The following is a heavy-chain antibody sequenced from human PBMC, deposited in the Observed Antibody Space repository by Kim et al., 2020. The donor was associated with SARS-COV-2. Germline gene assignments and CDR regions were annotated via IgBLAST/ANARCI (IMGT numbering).Heavy chain of an antibody. CDR3: ARDWGWRTVTTADWFDP. V-gene: IGHV7-4-1*02. J-gene: IGHJ5*02. Sequence: ASVKVSCKASGYTFTSYAMNWVRQAPGQGLEWMGWINTNTGNPTYAQGFTGRFVFSLDTSVSTAYLQISSLKAEDTAVYYCARDWGWRTVTTADWFDPWGQGTLVTVSS. D-gene: IGHD4-17*01. CDR2: INTNTGNP. CDR1: GYTFTSYA.